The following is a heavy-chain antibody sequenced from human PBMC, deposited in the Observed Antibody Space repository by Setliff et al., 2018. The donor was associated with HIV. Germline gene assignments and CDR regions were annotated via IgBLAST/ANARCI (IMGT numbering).Heavy chain of an antibody. Sequence: LSLTCAAYGGSFSDYYWSWIRQPPGKGLEWIGEINHSGSTEYNSSLKSRVTISVDTSKKQFSLKLTSLTAADTAVYYCARGQPPPGPGLVRGAYSSGSLDYWGKGTPVTVSS. D-gene: IGHD3-10*01. V-gene: IGHV4-34*01. CDR1: GGSFSDYY. CDR2: INHSGST. CDR3: ARGQPPPGPGLVRGAYSSGSLDY. J-gene: IGHJ4*02.